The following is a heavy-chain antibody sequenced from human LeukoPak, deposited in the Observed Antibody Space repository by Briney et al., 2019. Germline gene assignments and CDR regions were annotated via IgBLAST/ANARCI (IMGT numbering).Heavy chain of an antibody. J-gene: IGHJ3*02. CDR3: ARDVLLWRNDAFDI. CDR1: GFTVRSNY. CDR2: IYSGGST. D-gene: IGHD3-10*01. Sequence: GGSLRLSCAASGFTVRSNYMSWVRQAPGKGLEWVSVIYSGGSTYYADSVKGRFTISRDNSKNTLYLQMNSLRAEDTAVYYCARDVLLWRNDAFDIWGQGTMVTVSS. V-gene: IGHV3-53*01.